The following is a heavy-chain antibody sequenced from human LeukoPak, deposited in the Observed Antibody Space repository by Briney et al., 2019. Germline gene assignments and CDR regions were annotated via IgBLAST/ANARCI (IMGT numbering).Heavy chain of an antibody. V-gene: IGHV3-30*02. J-gene: IGHJ4*02. D-gene: IGHD6-19*01. CDR1: GFTFSSYG. CDR3: AKNQGSGWYDPRPDY. Sequence: GGSLRLSCAASGFTFSSYGMHWVRQAPGKGLEWVAFIRYDGSNKYYADSVKGRFTISRDNSKNTLYLQMNSPRAEGTAVYYCAKNQGSGWYDPRPDYWGQGTLVTVSS. CDR2: IRYDGSNK.